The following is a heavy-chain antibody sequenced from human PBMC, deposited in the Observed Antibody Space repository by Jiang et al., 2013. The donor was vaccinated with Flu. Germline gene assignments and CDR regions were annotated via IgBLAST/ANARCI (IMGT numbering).Heavy chain of an antibody. CDR1: GGSISSYY. J-gene: IGHJ4*02. Sequence: GPGLVKPSETLSLTCTVSGGSISSYYWSWIRQPPGKGLEWIGYIYYSGSTNYNPSLKSRVTISVDTSKNQFSLKLSSVTAADTAVYYCARHDSSSWPNFDYWGQGTLVTVSS. V-gene: IGHV4-59*08. CDR3: ARHDSSSWPNFDY. CDR2: IYYSGST. D-gene: IGHD6-13*01.